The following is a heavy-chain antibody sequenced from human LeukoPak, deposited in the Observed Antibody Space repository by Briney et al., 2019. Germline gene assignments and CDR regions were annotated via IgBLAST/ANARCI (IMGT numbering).Heavy chain of an antibody. V-gene: IGHV3-48*03. D-gene: IGHD4-17*01. Sequence: PGGSLRLSCAASGFTFSSYEMNWVRQAPGKGLEWVSYISSSGSTIYYEDSVKGRLTISRDNAKNSLYLQMNSLRAEDTAVYYCARVPTPGPGYGEYYYMDVWGKGTTVTVSS. J-gene: IGHJ6*03. CDR3: ARVPTPGPGYGEYYYMDV. CDR2: ISSSGSTI. CDR1: GFTFSSYE.